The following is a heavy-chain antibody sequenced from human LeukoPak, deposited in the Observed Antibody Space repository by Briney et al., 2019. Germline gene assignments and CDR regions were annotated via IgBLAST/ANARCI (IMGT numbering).Heavy chain of an antibody. J-gene: IGHJ5*02. V-gene: IGHV3-13*05. CDR3: ARGGPEGSDP. CDR2: IGKGGDP. CDR1: GFTFSSYD. Sequence: GGSLRLSCAASGFTFSSYDMHWVRQPTGKGLEWVSGIGKGGDPYYSGSVKGRFTISRENAKNSLYLQMNSLRAGDTAVYYCARGGPEGSDPWGQGTLVTVSS.